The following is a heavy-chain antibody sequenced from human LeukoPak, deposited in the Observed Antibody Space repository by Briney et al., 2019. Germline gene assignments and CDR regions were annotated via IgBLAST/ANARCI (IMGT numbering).Heavy chain of an antibody. V-gene: IGHV3-33*01. J-gene: IGHJ4*02. CDR2: IWYDGSNK. Sequence: PGGSLRLSCAASGFTFSSYGMHWVRQAPGKGLEWVAVIWYDGSNKYYADSVKGRFTISRDNSKNTLYLQMNSLRAEDTAVYYYARDNCGGDCHFDYWGQGTLVTVSS. D-gene: IGHD2-21*02. CDR3: ARDNCGGDCHFDY. CDR1: GFTFSSYG.